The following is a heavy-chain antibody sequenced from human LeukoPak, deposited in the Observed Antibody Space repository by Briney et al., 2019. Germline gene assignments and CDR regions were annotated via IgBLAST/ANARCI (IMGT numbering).Heavy chain of an antibody. Sequence: GGSLRLSCEASGFTFSSYDMHWFRQAPGKALELVALLSSDGGNKYYADSVKGRFTISRDNSKSTVDLQLRSLTADDTAVYYCARTAAGDYFDYWGQGTLVTVSS. V-gene: IGHV3-30*03. CDR1: GFTFSSYD. CDR2: LSSDGGNK. CDR3: ARTAAGDYFDY. J-gene: IGHJ4*02. D-gene: IGHD6-13*01.